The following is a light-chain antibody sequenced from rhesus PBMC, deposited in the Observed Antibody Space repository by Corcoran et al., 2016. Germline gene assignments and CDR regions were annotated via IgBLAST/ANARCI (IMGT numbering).Light chain of an antibody. V-gene: IGLV3-36*02. Sequence: SSDLTQPPSVSVPPGQTARITCRGDIFGHKDVYWYQQKPPQAPLLVISFGGERPPGIPERLSASKSGDTATLTISGVEAGDEADYYCQVWDSTNEHYIFGSGTRLTAL. CDR1: IFGHKD. CDR3: QVWDSTNEHYI. CDR2: FGG. J-gene: IGLJ1*01.